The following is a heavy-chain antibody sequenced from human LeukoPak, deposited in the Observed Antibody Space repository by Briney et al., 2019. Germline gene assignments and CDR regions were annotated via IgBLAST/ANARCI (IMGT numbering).Heavy chain of an antibody. V-gene: IGHV1-69*13. CDR1: GGTFSSYA. Sequence: EASVKVSCKASGGTFSSYAISWVRQAPGQGLEWMGGIIPIFGTANYAQKFQGRVTITADESTSTAYMELSSLRSEDTAVYYCARTGGVAARQASRWFDPWGQGTLVTVSS. D-gene: IGHD6-6*01. CDR2: IIPIFGTA. CDR3: ARTGGVAARQASRWFDP. J-gene: IGHJ5*02.